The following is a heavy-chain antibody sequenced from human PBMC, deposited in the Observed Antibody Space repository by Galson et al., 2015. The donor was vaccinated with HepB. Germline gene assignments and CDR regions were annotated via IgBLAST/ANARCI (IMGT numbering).Heavy chain of an antibody. CDR2: INAYNGNT. J-gene: IGHJ6*03. Sequence: QSGAEVKKPGASVKVSCKASGYTFTAYGISWVRQAPGQGLEWMGWINAYNGNTNYAQKLQGRVTMTTDTSTSTAYVELRSLRSDDTAVYYCARAGRRIGAANTIYYYYMDVWGKGTTVTVSS. V-gene: IGHV1-18*01. D-gene: IGHD6-13*01. CDR1: GYTFTAYG. CDR3: ARAGRRIGAANTIYYYYMDV.